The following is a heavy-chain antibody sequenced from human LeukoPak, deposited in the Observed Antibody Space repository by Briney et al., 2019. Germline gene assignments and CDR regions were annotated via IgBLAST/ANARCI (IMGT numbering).Heavy chain of an antibody. V-gene: IGHV3-11*01. CDR2: ITSAGRAI. CDR1: GFTFSDFY. D-gene: IGHD5-12*01. CDR3: ASDIVATSGDF. Sequence: PGGSLRLSCAASGFTFSDFYMSWIRQAPGKGLEWVSYITSAGRAIYYADSVQGRFTISRDNARNSLYLQMNGLRAEDTAVYYCASDIVATSGDFWGRGTLVTVSS. J-gene: IGHJ4*02.